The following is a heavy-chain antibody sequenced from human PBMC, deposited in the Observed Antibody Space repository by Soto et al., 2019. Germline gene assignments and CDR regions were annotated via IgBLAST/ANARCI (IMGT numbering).Heavy chain of an antibody. D-gene: IGHD6-13*01. V-gene: IGHV4-31*03. CDR3: ARGGGAAGVDLDY. CDR2: IYYSGTT. J-gene: IGHJ4*02. Sequence: PSETLSLTCTVSGGSINSGGYYWSWIRQHPGKGLEWVGYIYYSGTTYYNPSLQSRLSISRDTPKNQFSLKLTSVTAADTAVYYCARGGGAAGVDLDYWGQGTLVTVSS. CDR1: GGSINSGGYY.